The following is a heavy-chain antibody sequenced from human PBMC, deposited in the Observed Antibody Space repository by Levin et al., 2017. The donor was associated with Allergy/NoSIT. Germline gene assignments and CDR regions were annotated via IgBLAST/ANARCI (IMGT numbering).Heavy chain of an antibody. Sequence: GASVKVSCKASGGTFSSYAISWVRQAPGQGLEWMGGIIPIFGTANYAQKFQGRVTITADESTSTAYMELSSLRSEDTAVYYCVRLFVDSSGWCPQCYFDYWGQGTLVTVSS. D-gene: IGHD6-19*01. CDR3: VRLFVDSSGWCPQCYFDY. CDR1: GGTFSSYA. CDR2: IIPIFGTA. J-gene: IGHJ4*02. V-gene: IGHV1-69*13.